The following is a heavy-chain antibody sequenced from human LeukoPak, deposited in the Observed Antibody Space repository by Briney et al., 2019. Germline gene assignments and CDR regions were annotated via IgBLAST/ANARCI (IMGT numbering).Heavy chain of an antibody. CDR1: GFTFSDYA. D-gene: IGHD6-13*01. Sequence: PGRSLRLSCAASGFTFSDYAMHWVRQAPGKGLEWVAVISYDGTNKYYADSVKGRFTISRDNSKNTLYLQMNSLKAEDTAVYYCARDLPAAGAGYLDYWGQGTLVTVSS. V-gene: IGHV3-30-3*01. CDR2: ISYDGTNK. J-gene: IGHJ4*02. CDR3: ARDLPAAGAGYLDY.